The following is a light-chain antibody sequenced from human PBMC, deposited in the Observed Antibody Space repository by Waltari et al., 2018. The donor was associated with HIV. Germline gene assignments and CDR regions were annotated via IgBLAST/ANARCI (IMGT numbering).Light chain of an antibody. CDR1: SSDVGGYNY. Sequence: QSALTQPPSASGSPGQSVTLSCTGTSSDVGGYNYVSWHQQHPGQAPQLMIYDVIKTPSGVPSRCSGSKSCNSASLTVSGLQPEDEADYYCSSHAGSKVVFGGGTRLTVL. J-gene: IGLJ2*01. CDR3: SSHAGSKVV. V-gene: IGLV2-8*01. CDR2: DVI.